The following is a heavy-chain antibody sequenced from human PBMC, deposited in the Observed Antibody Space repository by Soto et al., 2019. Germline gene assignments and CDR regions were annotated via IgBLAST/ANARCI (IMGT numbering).Heavy chain of an antibody. D-gene: IGHD2-21*02. Sequence: ASVKVSCKASGYTFTSYGISWVRQAPGQGLEWMGWISAYNGNTNYAQKLQGRVTMTTDTSTSTAYMELRSLRSDDTAVYYCARDLAYCGGDCYHPFDYWGQGTLVTVSS. CDR3: ARDLAYCGGDCYHPFDY. CDR2: ISAYNGNT. J-gene: IGHJ4*02. V-gene: IGHV1-18*01. CDR1: GYTFTSYG.